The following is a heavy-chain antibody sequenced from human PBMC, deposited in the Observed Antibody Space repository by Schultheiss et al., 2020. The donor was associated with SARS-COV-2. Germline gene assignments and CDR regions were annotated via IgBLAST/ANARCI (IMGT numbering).Heavy chain of an antibody. D-gene: IGHD1-26*01. CDR3: ARDGPGSYFPSYYYYGMDV. CDR1: GGSFSGYY. Sequence: GSLRLSCAVYGGSFSGYYWSWIRQPPGKGLEWIGEINHSGSTNYNPSLKSRVTISVDTSKNQFSLKLSSVTAADTAVYYCARDGPGSYFPSYYYYGMDVWGQGTTVTVSS. V-gene: IGHV4-34*01. J-gene: IGHJ6*02. CDR2: INHSGST.